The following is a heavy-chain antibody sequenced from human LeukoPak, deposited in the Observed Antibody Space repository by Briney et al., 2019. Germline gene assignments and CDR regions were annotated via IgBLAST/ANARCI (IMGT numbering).Heavy chain of an antibody. CDR3: ARNFGDGYNSGAFNI. J-gene: IGHJ3*02. CDR2: VNWSGGNT. CDR1: GFMFEDYG. Sequence: GGSLRLSCAASGFMFEDYGISWVRQAPGKGLEWVSGVNWSGGNTGYGDSVKGRFIISRDNAKNSVYLQMNNLRADDTALYYCARNFGDGYNSGAFNIWGQGTMVTVSS. D-gene: IGHD5-24*01. V-gene: IGHV3-20*04.